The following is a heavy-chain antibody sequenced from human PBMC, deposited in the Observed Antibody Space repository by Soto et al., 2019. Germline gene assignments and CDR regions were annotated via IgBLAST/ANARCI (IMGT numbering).Heavy chain of an antibody. CDR2: IYNTGST. V-gene: IGHV4-61*01. Sequence: PSETLSLTCTVSGGSVSSASDCWNWIRHPPGKGLEWIGYIYNTGSTNYNPSLKSRVTISVDTSKNRFSLNLNSVTAADTAMYYCARAKKNYYDRGGYPVDSWGQGTLVTVSS. CDR3: ARAKKNYYDRGGYPVDS. CDR1: GGSVSSASDC. J-gene: IGHJ5*01. D-gene: IGHD3-22*01.